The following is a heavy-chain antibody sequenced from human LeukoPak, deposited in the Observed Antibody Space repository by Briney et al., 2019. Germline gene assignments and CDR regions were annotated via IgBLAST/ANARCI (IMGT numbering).Heavy chain of an antibody. CDR3: ARARAATTPFDY. D-gene: IGHD5-24*01. J-gene: IGHJ4*02. CDR2: IIPILGIA. V-gene: IGHV1-69*04. CDR1: GGTFSSYA. Sequence: SVKVSCKASGGTFSSYAISWVRQAPGQGLEWMGRIIPILGIANYAQKFQGRVTITADKSTSTAYMEMSSLRSEDTAVYYCARARAATTPFDYWGQGTLVTVSS.